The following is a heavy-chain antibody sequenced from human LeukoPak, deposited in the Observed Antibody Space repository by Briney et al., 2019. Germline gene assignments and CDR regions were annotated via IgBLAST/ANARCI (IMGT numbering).Heavy chain of an antibody. CDR2: IKQDGSDK. CDR3: ATTLRGGKFDY. D-gene: IGHD4-23*01. Sequence: GGSLRLSCAASGFSFSDYWMSWVRQAPGKGLEWVASIKQDGSDKLYVDSVKGRFTISRDNAKNSLFLQMNSLRTDDTAVYYCATTLRGGKFDYWGQGTLVTVSS. J-gene: IGHJ4*02. V-gene: IGHV3-7*05. CDR1: GFSFSDYW.